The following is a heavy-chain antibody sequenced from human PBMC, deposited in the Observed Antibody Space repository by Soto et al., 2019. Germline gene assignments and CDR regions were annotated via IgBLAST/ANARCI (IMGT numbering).Heavy chain of an antibody. CDR3: ARIASAGRGWDV. J-gene: IGHJ6*02. V-gene: IGHV3-7*01. CDR2: IKQDGSEK. CDR1: GFTFRRYW. D-gene: IGHD6-13*01. Sequence: EVQLVESGGGLVQPGGSLRLSCAASGFTFRRYWMSWVRPAPVKGLEWVGNIKQDGSEKNYVDFVEGRFTISRDNAENSLYLQMNSLRAEDTAVYYCARIASAGRGWDVWGQGTTVVVSS.